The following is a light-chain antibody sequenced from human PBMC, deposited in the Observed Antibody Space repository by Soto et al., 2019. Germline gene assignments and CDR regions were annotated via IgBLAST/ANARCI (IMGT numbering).Light chain of an antibody. CDR3: QQYNIWPQT. CDR2: GAS. Sequence: STEERATLSCRASQSISRSLAWYQQKPGQAPRLLIYGASTRATGIPARFSGSGSGTEFTLTISSLQSEDFAVYFCQQYNIWPQTFGQGTKVDIK. J-gene: IGKJ1*01. V-gene: IGKV3-15*01. CDR1: QSISRS.